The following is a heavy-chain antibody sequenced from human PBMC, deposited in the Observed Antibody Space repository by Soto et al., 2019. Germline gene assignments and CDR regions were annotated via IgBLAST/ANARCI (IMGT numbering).Heavy chain of an antibody. Sequence: PGASLKISCKGSGYTFTSYWIAWVRQMPGKGLEWMGSIYPADSDTRYSPSFQGQVTISADKSISTAYLQWSSLKASDTAMYYCARLYGTYLGYWGQGTLVTVSS. D-gene: IGHD3-10*01. J-gene: IGHJ4*02. CDR2: IYPADSDT. CDR3: ARLYGTYLGY. CDR1: GYTFTSYW. V-gene: IGHV5-51*01.